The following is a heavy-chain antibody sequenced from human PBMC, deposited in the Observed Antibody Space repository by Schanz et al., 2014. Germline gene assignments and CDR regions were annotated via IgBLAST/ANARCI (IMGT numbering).Heavy chain of an antibody. J-gene: IGHJ5*02. CDR1: GGTFSSYT. D-gene: IGHD2-2*01. CDR3: ARDRRRYCSTASCLHDNWFDP. V-gene: IGHV1-69*08. CDR2: IIPILGIA. Sequence: VQLEQSGAEVKKPGSSVKVSCKASGGTFSSYTISWVRQAPGQGLEWMGRIIPILGIANYSQKVQGRVTMTTDTSTGTTYMELRSLRSDDTAVYYCARDRRRYCSTASCLHDNWFDPWGQGTLVIVSS.